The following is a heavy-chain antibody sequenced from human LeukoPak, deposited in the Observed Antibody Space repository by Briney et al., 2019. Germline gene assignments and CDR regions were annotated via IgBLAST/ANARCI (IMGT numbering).Heavy chain of an antibody. V-gene: IGHV3-66*01. CDR1: GFTVSSNY. CDR2: IYSGGST. CDR3: AREATGALDY. Sequence: PGGSLRLSCAASGFTVSSNYMSWVRQAPGKGLEWVSVIYSGGSTYYAGSVKGRFTISRDNSKNTLYLQMSSLRAEDTAVYYCAREATGALDYWGQGTLVTVSS. J-gene: IGHJ4*02.